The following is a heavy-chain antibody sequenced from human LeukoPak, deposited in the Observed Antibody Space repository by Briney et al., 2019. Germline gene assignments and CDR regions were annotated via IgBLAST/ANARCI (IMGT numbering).Heavy chain of an antibody. Sequence: PSETLSLTCTVSGGSISSYYWSWIRQPPGKGLEWIGYIYYCGSTNYNPSLKSRVTISVDTSKNQFSLKLSSVTAADTAVYYCARGREPYGSGPNWFDPWGQGTLVTVSS. J-gene: IGHJ5*02. D-gene: IGHD3-10*01. V-gene: IGHV4-59*01. CDR3: ARGREPYGSGPNWFDP. CDR1: GGSISSYY. CDR2: IYYCGST.